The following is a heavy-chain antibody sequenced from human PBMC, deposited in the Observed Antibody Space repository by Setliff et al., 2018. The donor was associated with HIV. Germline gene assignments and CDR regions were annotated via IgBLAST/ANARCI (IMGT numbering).Heavy chain of an antibody. CDR1: GYTFTDYY. Sequence: ASVKVSCKASGYTFTDYYMHWVRQAPGQGLEWMGWINPKSGGTNSALKFQGRVTMTRDTSISTAYMELSSLGSDDTAVYFCARDTSSSYWGQGTPVTVSS. CDR3: ARDTSSSY. V-gene: IGHV1-2*02. D-gene: IGHD2-2*01. J-gene: IGHJ4*02. CDR2: INPKSGGT.